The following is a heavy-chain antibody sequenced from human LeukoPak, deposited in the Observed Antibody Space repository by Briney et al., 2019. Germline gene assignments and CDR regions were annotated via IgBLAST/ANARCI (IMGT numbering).Heavy chain of an antibody. J-gene: IGHJ4*02. D-gene: IGHD3-22*01. Sequence: GSLTLSCTASGFSFSSDSIRWCRRPPPGRGQEGSGIIYSGGSTYYADSLKGRFTISRDNSKNTLYLQMSSLRAEDTAVYYCAKTTHDSSGYYYFGYWGQGTLVTVSS. CDR2: IIYSGGST. CDR3: AKTTHDSSGYYYFGY. V-gene: IGHV3-23*01. CDR1: GFSFSSDS.